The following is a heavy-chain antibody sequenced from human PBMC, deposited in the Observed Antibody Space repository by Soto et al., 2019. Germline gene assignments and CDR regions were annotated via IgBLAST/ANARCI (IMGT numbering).Heavy chain of an antibody. D-gene: IGHD1-20*01. Sequence: QVHLVESGGGVVQPGRSLRLSCTASGFTFSSYGMSWVRQAPGKGLEWMTIISYDGSLKYYADSVKGRFTVSRDNSKNTLYLQMNSLRADGTAVYYCAKEITPVSSPWDFDYWGQGTLVTVSS. CDR3: AKEITPVSSPWDFDY. CDR2: ISYDGSLK. J-gene: IGHJ4*02. V-gene: IGHV3-30*18. CDR1: GFTFSSYG.